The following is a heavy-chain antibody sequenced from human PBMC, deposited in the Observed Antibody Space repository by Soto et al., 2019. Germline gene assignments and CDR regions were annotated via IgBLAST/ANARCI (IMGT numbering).Heavy chain of an antibody. J-gene: IGHJ4*02. CDR1: GGSLSDYF. CDR3: ARLPSRRGSYVGSRVVGENFDY. V-gene: IGHV4-34*01. D-gene: IGHD3-10*01. CDR2: INHLGSI. Sequence: PSETLSLTCVVYGGSLSDYFWSWIRQPPGMALEWIGEINHLGSINYNPSLKSRVTISVDTSKNQFSLKLNSVTAADTAVYYCARLPSRRGSYVGSRVVGENFDYWGQGTLVTVSS.